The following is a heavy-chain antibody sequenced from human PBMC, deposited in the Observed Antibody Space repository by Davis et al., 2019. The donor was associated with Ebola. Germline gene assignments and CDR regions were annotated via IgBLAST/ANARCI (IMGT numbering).Heavy chain of an antibody. CDR2: ISGSGATT. J-gene: IGHJ6*02. D-gene: IGHD2/OR15-2a*01. CDR3: AKGGARYFYHYYGMDV. V-gene: IGHV3-23*01. CDR1: GFTFSSYW. Sequence: GESLKISCAASGFTFSSYWMSWVRQAPGKGLEWVSGISGSGATTYYADSVKGRFTISRDNSKNTLYLQMNSLRADDTALYYCAKGGARYFYHYYGMDVWGQGTTVTVSS.